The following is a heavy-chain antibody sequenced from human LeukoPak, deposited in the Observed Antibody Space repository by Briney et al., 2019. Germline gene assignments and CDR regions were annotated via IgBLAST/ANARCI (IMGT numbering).Heavy chain of an antibody. CDR2: HYRGETT. D-gene: IGHD3-16*02. Sequence: GGSLRLSCVASGFTVSTYYMNLLPQAPGKGLEWVSIHYRGETTFYADSQKGRFIVSRAISKNMFFLHMSALRAEDTAVYYCARVGDHYRWFLDLWGRGTLVRVPS. J-gene: IGHJ2*01. V-gene: IGHV3-53*01. CDR3: ARVGDHYRWFLDL. CDR1: GFTVSTYY.